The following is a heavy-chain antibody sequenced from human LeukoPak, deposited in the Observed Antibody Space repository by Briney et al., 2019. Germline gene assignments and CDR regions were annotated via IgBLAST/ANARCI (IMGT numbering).Heavy chain of an antibody. CDR3: AKDRTTAARIFDY. V-gene: IGHV3-23*01. D-gene: IGHD6-6*01. CDR2: ISGSGGGTT. Sequence: GGSLRLSCAASGFTFSSYAMSWVRQAPGKGLEWVSGISGSGGGTTYYTDSVKGRFTISRDNPKNTPYLQMNSLRVEDTAVYYCAKDRTTAARIFDYWGQGTRVTVSS. J-gene: IGHJ4*02. CDR1: GFTFSSYA.